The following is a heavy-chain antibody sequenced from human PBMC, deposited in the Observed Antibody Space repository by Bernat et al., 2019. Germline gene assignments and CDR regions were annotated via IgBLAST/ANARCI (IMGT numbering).Heavy chain of an antibody. D-gene: IGHD5-24*01. CDR2: ISYDGSNK. CDR1: GFTFSGYA. J-gene: IGHJ3*02. CDR3: ARDGEMATIMAFDI. V-gene: IGHV3-30-3*01. Sequence: QVQLVESGGGVVQPGRSLRLSCAPSGFTFSGYAMHWVRQAPGKGLEWVAVISYDGSNKYYADSVKGRFTISRDNSKNTLYLQMNSLRAEDTAVYYCARDGEMATIMAFDIWGQGTMVTVSS.